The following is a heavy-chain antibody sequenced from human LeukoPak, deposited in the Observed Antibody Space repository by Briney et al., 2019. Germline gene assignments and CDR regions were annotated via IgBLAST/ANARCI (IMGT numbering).Heavy chain of an antibody. D-gene: IGHD2-2*01. J-gene: IGHJ4*02. V-gene: IGHV3-13*01. CDR2: IGTAGDT. Sequence: GGSLRLSCAASGFTFSSYDMHWVRQATGKGLEWVSAIGTAGDTYYPGSVKSRFTISRENAKNSLYLQMNSLRAGDTAVYYCATGYCSSTSCQQYGYWGQGTLVTVSS. CDR3: ATGYCSSTSCQQYGY. CDR1: GFTFSSYD.